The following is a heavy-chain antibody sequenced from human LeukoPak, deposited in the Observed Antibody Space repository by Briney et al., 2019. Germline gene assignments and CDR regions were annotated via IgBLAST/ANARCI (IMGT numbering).Heavy chain of an antibody. Sequence: GPVKVSCKASGYTFTGYYMHWVRPAPGQGLEWMGWINPNSGGTNYAQKFQGRVTMTRDTSISTAYMELSRLRSDDTAVYYCARTYCSGGSCYASTHDYWGQGTLVTVSS. CDR1: GYTFTGYY. V-gene: IGHV1-2*02. CDR2: INPNSGGT. CDR3: ARTYCSGGSCYASTHDY. D-gene: IGHD2-15*01. J-gene: IGHJ4*02.